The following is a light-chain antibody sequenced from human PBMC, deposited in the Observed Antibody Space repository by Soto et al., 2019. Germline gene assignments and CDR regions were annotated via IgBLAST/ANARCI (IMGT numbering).Light chain of an antibody. J-gene: IGLJ2*01. V-gene: IGLV6-57*02. CDR1: SGRIASNS. CDR3: QSYDSYNVV. CDR2: EDN. Sequence: NFMLTQPHSVSESPGKTVTISCAGSSGRIASNSVQWYQQRPGSAPTTVIYEDNQRPSGVPDRFSGSIDSSSNSASLTISGLKTEDDADYYCQSYDSYNVVFGGGTKLTVL.